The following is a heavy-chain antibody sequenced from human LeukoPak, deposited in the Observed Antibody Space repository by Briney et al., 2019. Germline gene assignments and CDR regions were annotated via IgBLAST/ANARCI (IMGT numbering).Heavy chain of an antibody. V-gene: IGHV1-2*02. CDR1: GYTFTGYY. Sequence: ASVKVSCKASGYTFTGYYMHWVRQAPGQGLEWMGWINPNSGGTNYAQKFQGRVTMTRDTSISTAYMELSRLRSDDTAVYYCARVVGATIRDNWFDPWGQGTLVTVSS. CDR2: INPNSGGT. D-gene: IGHD1-26*01. CDR3: ARVVGATIRDNWFDP. J-gene: IGHJ5*02.